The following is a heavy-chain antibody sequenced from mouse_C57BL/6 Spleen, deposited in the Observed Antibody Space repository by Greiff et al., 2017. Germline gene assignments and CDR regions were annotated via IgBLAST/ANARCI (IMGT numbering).Heavy chain of an antibody. CDR1: GYTFTDYY. CDR2: IYPGSGNT. D-gene: IGHD1-1*01. Sequence: QVQLQQSGAELVRPGASVKLSCKASGYTFTDYYINWVKQRPGQGLEWIARIYPGSGNTYYNEKFKGKATLTAEKSSSTAYMQLSSLTSEDSAVYFCAIEDYYGSSPLDYWGQGTTLTVSS. CDR3: AIEDYYGSSPLDY. J-gene: IGHJ2*01. V-gene: IGHV1-76*01.